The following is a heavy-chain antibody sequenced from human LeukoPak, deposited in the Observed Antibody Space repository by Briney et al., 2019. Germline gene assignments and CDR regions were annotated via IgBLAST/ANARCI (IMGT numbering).Heavy chain of an antibody. V-gene: IGHV4-30-4*08. CDR2: IYYSGST. D-gene: IGHD3-16*01. CDR1: GGSISSGDYY. Sequence: SETLSLTCTVSGGSISSGDYYWSWIRQPPGKGLEWIGYIYYSGSTYYNPSLKSRVTISVDTSKNQSSLKLSSVTAADTAVYYCAREGEGTHAGAFDIWGQGTMVTVSS. CDR3: AREGEGTHAGAFDI. J-gene: IGHJ3*02.